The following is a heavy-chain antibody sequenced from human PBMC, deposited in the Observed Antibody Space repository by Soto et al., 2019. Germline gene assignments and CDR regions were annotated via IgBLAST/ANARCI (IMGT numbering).Heavy chain of an antibody. CDR3: ARDRSPIAAAATGYYYYGMDV. J-gene: IGHJ6*02. D-gene: IGHD6-13*01. V-gene: IGHV3-48*02. CDR1: GFTFSSYS. CDR2: ISSSSSTI. Sequence: PGGSLRLSCAASGFTFSSYSMNWVRQAPGKGLEWVSYISSSSSTIYYADSVKGRFTISRDNAKNSLYLQMNSLRDEGTAVYYCARDRSPIAAAATGYYYYGMDVWGQGTTVTVSS.